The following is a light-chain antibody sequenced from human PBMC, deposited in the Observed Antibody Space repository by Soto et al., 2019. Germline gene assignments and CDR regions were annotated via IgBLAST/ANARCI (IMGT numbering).Light chain of an antibody. CDR1: QTISSW. CDR2: KAS. Sequence: DIQMTQSPSTLSASVGDRVTITCRASQTISSWLAWYQQKPGKAPKLLIYKASTLKSGVPSRFSGSGSGSEFTLTISRLEPEDFAVYYCQQYGSSPPITFGQGTRLDI. J-gene: IGKJ5*01. CDR3: QQYGSSPPIT. V-gene: IGKV1-5*03.